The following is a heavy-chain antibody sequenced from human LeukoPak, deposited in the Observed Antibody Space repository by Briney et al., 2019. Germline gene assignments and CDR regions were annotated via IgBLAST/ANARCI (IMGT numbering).Heavy chain of an antibody. CDR1: GGSVSTYY. J-gene: IGHJ4*02. V-gene: IGHV4-59*04. CDR2: IYYSGST. Sequence: PSETLSLTCTVSGGSVSTYYWNWIRQPPGKGLEWIGYIYYSGSTYYNPSLKSRVTISVDTSKNQFSLKLSSVTAADTALYYCATLYSGTYSKHFDYWGQGTLVTVSS. CDR3: ATLYSGTYSKHFDY. D-gene: IGHD1-26*01.